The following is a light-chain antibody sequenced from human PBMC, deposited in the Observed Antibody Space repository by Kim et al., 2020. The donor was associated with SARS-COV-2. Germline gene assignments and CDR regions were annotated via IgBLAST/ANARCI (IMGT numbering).Light chain of an antibody. V-gene: IGKV4-1*01. Sequence: RATLNCKSSLIILCKSSNKNYVAWYKQKPGQAPKLLIYWATIRESGVSDRFSGSGSETDFTLTISSLQAEDVAVYYCQQYYSTPPSFGQGTKLEIK. CDR1: LIILCKSSNKNY. J-gene: IGKJ2*03. CDR3: QQYYSTPPS. CDR2: WAT.